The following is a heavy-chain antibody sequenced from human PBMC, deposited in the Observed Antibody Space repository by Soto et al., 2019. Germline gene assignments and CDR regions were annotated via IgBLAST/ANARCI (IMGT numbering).Heavy chain of an antibody. CDR2: IYYSGTT. J-gene: IGHJ6*02. CDR1: GGSITSGGYY. V-gene: IGHV4-31*03. CDR3: AASCVACGGFNYYGMDV. Sequence: QVQLQESGPGLVKPSQTLSLTCTVSGGSITSGGYYWYWIRQHPGKGREGSGYIYYSGTTYYNPSLKSRVSISVDTSKNPFSLKLSSVHAADTAVYYCAASCVACGGFNYYGMDVWGQGTTVTVSS. D-gene: IGHD2-21*01.